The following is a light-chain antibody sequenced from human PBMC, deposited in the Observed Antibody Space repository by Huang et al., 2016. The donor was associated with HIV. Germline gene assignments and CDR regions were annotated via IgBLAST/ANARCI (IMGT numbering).Light chain of an antibody. V-gene: IGKV4-1*01. Sequence: DIVMTQSPDSLAVPLGERATINCKSSQSVLYSSNNKDFLAWYQQKPGQPPKLLIYWAATRESGVPDRFSGSGSETDFTLTITSLQAEDGAVYYCQQYYSTPLAFGGGTKVEIK. CDR3: QQYYSTPLA. J-gene: IGKJ4*01. CDR2: WAA. CDR1: QSVLYSSNNKDF.